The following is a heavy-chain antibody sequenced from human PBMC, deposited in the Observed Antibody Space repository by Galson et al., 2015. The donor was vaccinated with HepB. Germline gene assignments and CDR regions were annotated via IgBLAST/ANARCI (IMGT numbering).Heavy chain of an antibody. CDR1: GFTFSIYA. CDR2: ISGSHSNT. D-gene: IGHD6-19*01. J-gene: IGHJ5*02. V-gene: IGHV3-23*01. Sequence: SLRLSCAASGFTFSIYAMSWVRQAPGKGLEWVSAISGSHSNTYYADSVKGRFTISRDNSKNTLYLQMNSLRAEDTAVYYCARDQHPAVTAFSWFDPWGQGTLVTVSS. CDR3: ARDQHPAVTAFSWFDP.